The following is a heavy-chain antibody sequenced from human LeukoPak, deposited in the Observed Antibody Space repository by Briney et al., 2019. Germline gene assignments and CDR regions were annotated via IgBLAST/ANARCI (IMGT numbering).Heavy chain of an antibody. J-gene: IGHJ4*02. CDR2: VYYSGST. D-gene: IGHD3-10*01. V-gene: IGHV4-59*12. CDR1: GGSISSYY. Sequence: SETLSLTCTVSGGSISSYYWSWIRQPPGKGLEWIGYVYYSGSTNYNPSLKSRVTISVDTSKNQFSLKLSSVTAADTAVYYCARAYGSGSYFDYWGQGTLVTVSS. CDR3: ARAYGSGSYFDY.